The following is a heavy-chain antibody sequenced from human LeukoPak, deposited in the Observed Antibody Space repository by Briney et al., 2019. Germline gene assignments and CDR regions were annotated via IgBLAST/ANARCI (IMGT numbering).Heavy chain of an antibody. CDR1: GGSISSGDYY. Sequence: PSETLSLTCTVSGGSISSGDYYWSWVRQPPGKGLEWIGYIYYSGSTYYNPSLKSRVTISVDTSKNQFSLKLSSVTAADTAVYYCARVSWVVVPAAIRSTTVWFDPWGQGTLVTVSS. CDR2: IYYSGST. D-gene: IGHD2-2*02. V-gene: IGHV4-30-4*08. CDR3: ARVSWVVVPAAIRSTTVWFDP. J-gene: IGHJ5*02.